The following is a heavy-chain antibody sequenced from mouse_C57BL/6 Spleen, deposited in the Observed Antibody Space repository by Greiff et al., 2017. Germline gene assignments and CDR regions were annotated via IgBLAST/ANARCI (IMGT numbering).Heavy chain of an antibody. J-gene: IGHJ1*03. Sequence: VQLQQSGAELAKPGASVKLSCKASGYTFTSYWMHWVKQRPGQGLEWIGYINPSSGYTKYNQKFKDKATLTADKSSSTAYMQLSSLTYEDSAVYYCERIPYDYDDDWYFDVWGTGTTVTVSS. CDR3: ERIPYDYDDDWYFDV. CDR1: GYTFTSYW. D-gene: IGHD2-4*01. V-gene: IGHV1-7*01. CDR2: INPSSGYT.